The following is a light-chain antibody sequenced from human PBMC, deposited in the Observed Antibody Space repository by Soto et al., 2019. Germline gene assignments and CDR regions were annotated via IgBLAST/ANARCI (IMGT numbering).Light chain of an antibody. V-gene: IGLV2-11*01. J-gene: IGLJ2*01. CDR2: DVT. CDR3: CSYGGGYTPLL. CDR1: SSDVGGYNY. Sequence: QSVLTQPRSVSGSPGQSVTISCTGTSSDVGGYNYVSWYQQHPGQAPKLMIYDVTKRPSGVPDLFSGSKSGNTASLSISGLQAEDEADYYCCSYGGGYTPLLFGGGTKLTVL.